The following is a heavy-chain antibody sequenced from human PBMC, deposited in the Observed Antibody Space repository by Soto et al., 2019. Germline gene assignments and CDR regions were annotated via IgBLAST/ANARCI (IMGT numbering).Heavy chain of an antibody. CDR2: ISGSGGST. Sequence: EVQLLESGGGLVQPGGSLRLSCAASGFTFSSYAMSWVRQAPGKGLEWVSAISGSGGSTYYADSVKGRFTISRDNSKNTLYLQRNSLRAEDTAVYYCAKALGGDCSSTSCYATYDAFDIWGQGTMVTVSS. CDR3: AKALGGDCSSTSCYATYDAFDI. J-gene: IGHJ3*02. CDR1: GFTFSSYA. D-gene: IGHD2-2*01. V-gene: IGHV3-23*01.